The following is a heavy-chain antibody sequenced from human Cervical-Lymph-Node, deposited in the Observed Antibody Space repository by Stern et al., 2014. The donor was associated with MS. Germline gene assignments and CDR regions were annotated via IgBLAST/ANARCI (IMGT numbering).Heavy chain of an antibody. D-gene: IGHD6-19*01. CDR1: GFTFSTYA. Sequence: EVQLLESGGGLVQPGGSLRLSCAASGFTFSTYAMSWVRQAPGKGLEWVSSISGSGVGTYYADSVKGRFTISRDTSKNTLFLQMNSLRAEDTAVYYCAKDMAYSSGWYKDYWGQGTLVTVSS. CDR2: ISGSGVGT. J-gene: IGHJ4*02. CDR3: AKDMAYSSGWYKDY. V-gene: IGHV3-23*01.